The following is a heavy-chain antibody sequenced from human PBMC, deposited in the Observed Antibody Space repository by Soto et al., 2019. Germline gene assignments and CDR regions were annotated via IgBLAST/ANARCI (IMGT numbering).Heavy chain of an antibody. CDR2: INHSGST. Sequence: SETLSLTCAVYGGSFSGYYWSWIRQPPGKGLEWIGEINHSGSTNYNPSLKSRVTISVDTSKNQFSLKLSSVTAADTAVYYCARRSSSWSPFDYWGQGTLVTSPQ. J-gene: IGHJ4*02. D-gene: IGHD6-13*01. V-gene: IGHV4-34*01. CDR1: GGSFSGYY. CDR3: ARRSSSWSPFDY.